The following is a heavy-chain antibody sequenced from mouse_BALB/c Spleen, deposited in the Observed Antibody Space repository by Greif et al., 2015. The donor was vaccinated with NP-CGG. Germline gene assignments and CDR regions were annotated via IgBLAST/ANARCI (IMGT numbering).Heavy chain of an antibody. J-gene: IGHJ2*01. V-gene: IGHV2-9*02. CDR1: GFSLTSYG. CDR2: IRAGGST. D-gene: IGHD2-4*01. Sequence: VQLQQSGPGLVAPSQSLSITCTVSGFSLTSYGVHWVRQPPGKGLEWLGVIRAGGSTNYNSALMSRLSISKDNSKSQVFLKMNSLQTDDTAMYYCARERSMITYYFDYWGQGTTLTVSS. CDR3: ARERSMITYYFDY.